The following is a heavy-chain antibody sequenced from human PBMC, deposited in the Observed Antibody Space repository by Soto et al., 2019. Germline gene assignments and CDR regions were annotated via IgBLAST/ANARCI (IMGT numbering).Heavy chain of an antibody. D-gene: IGHD3-9*01. CDR1: GFTFSSYG. V-gene: IGHV3-30*18. Sequence: GGSLRLSCAASGFTFSSYGMHWVRQAPGKGLEWVAVISYDGSNKYYADSVKGRFTISRDNSKNTLYLQMNSLRAEDTAVYYCAKEPQKYYDILTGPFDYWGQGTLVTVSS. J-gene: IGHJ4*02. CDR3: AKEPQKYYDILTGPFDY. CDR2: ISYDGSNK.